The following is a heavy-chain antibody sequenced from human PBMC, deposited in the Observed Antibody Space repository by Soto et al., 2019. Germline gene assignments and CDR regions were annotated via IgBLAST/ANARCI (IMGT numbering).Heavy chain of an antibody. CDR2: IWHDGSGT. V-gene: IGHV3-33*01. CDR1: GFVFTTYG. Sequence: QVKLVESGGGVVQPGRSLRLTCAASGFVFTTYGMHWVRQAPGKGLEWVGVIWHDGSGTYYADALKGRFTISRDNSKNTLFLQMDSLTVEETAVYYCVRDPVALRNRVRVGYFNLWGRGTQVTVSS. CDR3: VRDPVALRNRVRVGYFNL. J-gene: IGHJ2*01. D-gene: IGHD1-26*01.